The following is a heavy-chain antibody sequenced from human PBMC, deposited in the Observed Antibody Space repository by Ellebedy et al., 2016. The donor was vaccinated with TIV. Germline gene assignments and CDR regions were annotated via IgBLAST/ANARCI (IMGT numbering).Heavy chain of an antibody. CDR3: VGFGVFNP. Sequence: GESLKISCAASGFTFSSYNMNWVRQAPGKGLEWVSYISSSSSTIYYADSVKGRFTISRENAKNALFLQMDGLRVDDSAVYYCVGFGVFNPWGQGAPVTVSS. J-gene: IGHJ5*02. D-gene: IGHD3-3*01. V-gene: IGHV3-48*04. CDR2: ISSSSSTI. CDR1: GFTFSSYN.